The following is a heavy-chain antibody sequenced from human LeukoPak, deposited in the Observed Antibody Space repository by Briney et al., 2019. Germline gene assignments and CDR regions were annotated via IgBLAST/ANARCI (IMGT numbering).Heavy chain of an antibody. D-gene: IGHD2-21*02. CDR3: ARDALAYCGGDCLYQFDS. J-gene: IGHJ4*02. V-gene: IGHV3-21*01. CDR1: GFTFSSYS. CDR2: ISSTSSYI. Sequence: PGGSLRLSCAASGFTFSSYSMNWVRQAPGKELEWVSSISSTSSYIYYADSVKGRFTISRDNAKNSVYLQMNSLRAEDTAVYYCARDALAYCGGDCLYQFDSWGQGTLVTVSS.